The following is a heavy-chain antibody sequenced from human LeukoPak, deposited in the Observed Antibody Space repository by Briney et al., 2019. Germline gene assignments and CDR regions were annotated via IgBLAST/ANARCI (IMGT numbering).Heavy chain of an antibody. Sequence: ASVKVSCKVSGYTLTELSMHWVRQAPGKGLEWMGGFDPEDGETIYAQKFQGRVTMTEDTSTDTAYMELGSLRSEDTAVYYCATGRGTMVRGVIRGVWFDPWGQGTLVTVSS. CDR2: FDPEDGET. V-gene: IGHV1-24*01. J-gene: IGHJ5*02. D-gene: IGHD3-10*01. CDR1: GYTLTELS. CDR3: ATGRGTMVRGVIRGVWFDP.